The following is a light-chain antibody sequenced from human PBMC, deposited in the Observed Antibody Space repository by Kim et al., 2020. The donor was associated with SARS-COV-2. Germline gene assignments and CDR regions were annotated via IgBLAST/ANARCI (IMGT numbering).Light chain of an antibody. J-gene: IGLJ3*02. CDR3: QTWDNDIWV. Sequence: APIKIPCTLSGGQTTNAVAWHQQRSGKGPRFFMKLNPDGSHANGDGIPARFSGSTSGADRHLTIAGLQSEDEADYYCQTWDNDIWVFGGGTQLTVL. V-gene: IGLV4-69*01. CDR1: GGQTTNA. CDR2: LNPDGSH.